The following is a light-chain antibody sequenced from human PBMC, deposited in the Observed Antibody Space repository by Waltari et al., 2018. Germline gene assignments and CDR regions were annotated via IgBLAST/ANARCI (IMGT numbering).Light chain of an antibody. CDR1: QSVSVW. Sequence: DIQMTQSPSTLSASVGDRVTITCRASQSVSVWLAWYQQKPGKAPKLLIYKASNLESGVPSRCSGSGSGTEFTLTISSLQPDDFATYYCQQYNSYSTSGQGTKVEIK. V-gene: IGKV1-5*03. J-gene: IGKJ1*01. CDR3: QQYNSYST. CDR2: KAS.